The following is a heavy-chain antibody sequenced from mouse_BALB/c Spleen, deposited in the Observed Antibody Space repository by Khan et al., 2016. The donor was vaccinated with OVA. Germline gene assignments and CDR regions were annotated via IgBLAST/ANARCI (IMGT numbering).Heavy chain of an antibody. CDR3: ASGGYWYFDV. V-gene: IGHV9-3-1*01. CDR1: GYSFTNYG. D-gene: IGHD1-1*02. CDR2: INNYTGEP. J-gene: IGHJ1*01. Sequence: QIQLVQSGPEVKKPGETVKISCKASGYSFTNYGMNWVRQAPGKGLKWMGWINNYTGEPTYADDFKGRFAFSLETSASTAYLQINNLKNEDTVTKFCASGGYWYFDVWGAGTTVTVSS.